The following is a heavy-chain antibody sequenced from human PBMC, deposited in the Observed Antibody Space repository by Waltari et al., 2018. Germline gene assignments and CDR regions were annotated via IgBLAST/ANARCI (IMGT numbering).Heavy chain of an antibody. CDR1: GFTFSSYA. V-gene: IGHV3-23*01. D-gene: IGHD5-18*01. CDR3: ATLVDTAMVYYFDY. J-gene: IGHJ4*02. Sequence: EVQLLESGGGLVQPGGSLRLSCAASGFTFSSYAMSWVGRSPGKGLEWVSAISGSGGSTYYADSVKGRFTISRDNSKNTLYLQMNSLRAEDTAVYYWATLVDTAMVYYFDYWGQGTLVTVSS. CDR2: ISGSGGST.